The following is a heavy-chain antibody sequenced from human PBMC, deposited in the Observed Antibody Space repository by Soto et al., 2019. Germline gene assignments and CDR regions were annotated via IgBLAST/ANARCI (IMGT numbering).Heavy chain of an antibody. CDR3: ARGSRMRIPAASGRDYYYHGLDV. D-gene: IGHD2-15*01. CDR1: GESFSGYY. CDR2: INHRGSI. V-gene: IGHV4-34*01. J-gene: IGHJ6*02. Sequence: QVQLEQWGAGLLMPSETVSLNCAVYGESFSGYYWRWIRQPPGKGMEWIGEINHRGSINYNPSLKSRVTMSVDTSKNQFSLKPNSVTAADTAVFYCARGSRMRIPAASGRDYYYHGLDVWGQGTAVTVSS.